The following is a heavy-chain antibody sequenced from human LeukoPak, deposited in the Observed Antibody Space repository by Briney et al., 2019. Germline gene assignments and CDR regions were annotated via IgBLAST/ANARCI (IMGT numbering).Heavy chain of an antibody. Sequence: GGSLRLSCAASGFTFSSYWMSWVRQAPGKGLEWVANIKQDGSEKYYVDSVKGRFTISRDDAKNSLYLQMNSLRAEDTAVYYCARAVAGISEYYFDYWGQGTLVTVSS. CDR1: GFTFSSYW. CDR3: ARAVAGISEYYFDY. J-gene: IGHJ4*02. D-gene: IGHD6-19*01. V-gene: IGHV3-7*01. CDR2: IKQDGSEK.